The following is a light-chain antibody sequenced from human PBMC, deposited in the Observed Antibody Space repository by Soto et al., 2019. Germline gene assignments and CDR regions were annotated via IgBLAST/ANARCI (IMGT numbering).Light chain of an antibody. V-gene: IGLV1-40*01. CDR2: GNI. Sequence: QSVLAQPPSVSGAPGQKVTISCTGSSSNIGAGYDLHWYQQLPGTAPKLLIYGNINRPSGVPDRFSGSKSGTSASLAITGLQAEDEADYSCQSYDTSLSAYVFGTGTKVTVL. J-gene: IGLJ1*01. CDR3: QSYDTSLSAYV. CDR1: SSNIGAGYD.